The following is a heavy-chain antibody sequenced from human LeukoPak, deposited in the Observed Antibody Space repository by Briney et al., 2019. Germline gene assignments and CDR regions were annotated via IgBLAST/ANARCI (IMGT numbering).Heavy chain of an antibody. CDR3: TTFYTRLTDY. Sequence: PGGSLRLSCAASGITFNTYWISWVRQAPGKGLEWLATINQDGGEKYYVDSVKGRFTISRDNAKNSLFLQMNSLRAEDTAVCYCTTFYTRLTDYWGQGTLVTVSS. D-gene: IGHD2/OR15-2a*01. CDR1: GITFNTYW. CDR2: INQDGGEK. V-gene: IGHV3-7*05. J-gene: IGHJ4*02.